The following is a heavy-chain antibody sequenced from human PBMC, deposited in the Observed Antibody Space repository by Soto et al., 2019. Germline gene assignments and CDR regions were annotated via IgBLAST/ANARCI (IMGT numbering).Heavy chain of an antibody. J-gene: IGHJ4*02. Sequence: GGSLRLSCTPSGFTFGNFAMSWVRQAPGKGLEWVSSISAGGATTYYADSVKGRVTMSRDNSKNTLSLQMISLRAEDSAVYYCAKDRGGTGWPFDHWGQGTLVTVSS. D-gene: IGHD6-19*01. V-gene: IGHV3-23*01. CDR2: ISAGGATT. CDR1: GFTFGNFA. CDR3: AKDRGGTGWPFDH.